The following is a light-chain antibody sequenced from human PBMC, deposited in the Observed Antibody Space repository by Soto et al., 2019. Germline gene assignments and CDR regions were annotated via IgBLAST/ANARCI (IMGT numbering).Light chain of an antibody. V-gene: IGLV1-40*01. Sequence: QSVLTQTPSVSGAPGQTITMSCTGSSSNIGAGYDVHWYQQVPGAAPRLLIYADNNRPSGVPDRFSASKSGTSASLAITGLQGEDEANYYCAAWDDSLSGWVFGGGTKVTVL. CDR1: SSNIGAGYD. CDR3: AAWDDSLSGWV. CDR2: ADN. J-gene: IGLJ3*02.